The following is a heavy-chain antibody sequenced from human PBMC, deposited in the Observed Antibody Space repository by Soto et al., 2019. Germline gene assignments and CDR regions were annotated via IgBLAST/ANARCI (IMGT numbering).Heavy chain of an antibody. CDR2: IDIGGNT. CDR1: GFSVTNNC. J-gene: IGHJ4*01. V-gene: IGHV3-66*01. Sequence: EVQVVESGGGLVQPGGSLRLSCAASGFSVTNNCMNWVRKAPGKGLEWVSIIDIGGNTYYADSVKDRFTISRDNSRNTLYLHMDSLRAEDTAVYYCARGRGSTGYRGRENYFDYWGHRTPVTVSP. D-gene: IGHD2-2*01. CDR3: ARGRGSTGYRGRENYFDY.